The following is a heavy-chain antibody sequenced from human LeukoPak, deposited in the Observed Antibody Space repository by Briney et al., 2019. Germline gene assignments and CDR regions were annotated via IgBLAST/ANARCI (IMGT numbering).Heavy chain of an antibody. CDR3: ARGGYYDSSGYDY. J-gene: IGHJ4*02. D-gene: IGHD3-22*01. Sequence: GGSLRLSCAASGLTFSSYEMNWVRRAPGKGLEWVSYISSSGSTIYYADSVKGRFTTSRDNAKNSLYLQMNSLRAEDTAVYYCARGGYYDSSGYDYWGQGTLVTVSS. CDR2: ISSSGSTI. CDR1: GLTFSSYE. V-gene: IGHV3-48*03.